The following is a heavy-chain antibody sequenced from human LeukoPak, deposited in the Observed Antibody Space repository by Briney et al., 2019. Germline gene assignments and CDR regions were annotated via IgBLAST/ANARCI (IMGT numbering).Heavy chain of an antibody. CDR1: GGSINNYY. CDR2: IYYSGKT. CDR3: ARTPQGDNYFDY. V-gene: IGHV4-4*07. D-gene: IGHD3-9*01. J-gene: IGHJ4*02. Sequence: SETLSLTCTVSGGSINNYYWTWIRQPAGKGLEWIGRIYYSGKTNYNPSLKSRVTMSVDTSNNQLSLMMTSVTAADTAVFSCARTPQGDNYFDYWGQGHLVTVSS.